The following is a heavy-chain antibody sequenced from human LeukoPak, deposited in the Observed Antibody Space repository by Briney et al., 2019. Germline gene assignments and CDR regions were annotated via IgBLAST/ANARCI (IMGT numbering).Heavy chain of an antibody. CDR1: GYSISSGKY. CDR2: IYESGST. CDR3: ARGPGISGDHIYPVY. Sequence: PSETLSLTCTVSGYSISSGKYWAWIRQTPGKGLEWIGSIYESGSTYYTSSLKSRVTMSVDTSKNQFSLNLTSVTAADTAVYFCARGPGISGDHIYPVYWGQGTLVTVSS. J-gene: IGHJ4*02. D-gene: IGHD2-21*01. V-gene: IGHV4-38-2*02.